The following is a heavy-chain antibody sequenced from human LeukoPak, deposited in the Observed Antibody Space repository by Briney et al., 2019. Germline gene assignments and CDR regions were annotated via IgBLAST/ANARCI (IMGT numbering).Heavy chain of an antibody. CDR3: ARDVVSGGYIDY. CDR1: GYSISSGYY. CDR2: IYHGGST. J-gene: IGHJ4*02. V-gene: IGHV4-38-2*02. Sequence: SETLSLTCTVSGYSISSGYYWAWIRQPPGKGLEWIGSIYHGGSTYYNPSLKTRVTISVDTSNNHFSLKLSSVTAADTAVYYCARDVVSGGYIDYWGQGTLVTVSS. D-gene: IGHD3-16*01.